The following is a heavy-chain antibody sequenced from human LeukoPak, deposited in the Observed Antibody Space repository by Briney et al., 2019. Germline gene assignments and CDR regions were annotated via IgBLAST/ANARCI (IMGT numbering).Heavy chain of an antibody. CDR1: GFNFRGYA. D-gene: IGHD1-26*01. CDR3: AKEVVMGETNYYYYGMDV. J-gene: IGHJ6*02. Sequence: RSGGSLRLSCAASGFNFRGYAMSWVRQAPGKGLEWVSAISGSGARAHYAESVRGRFTISRDNSQNTLHLQMTSLRAEDTAVYYCAKEVVMGETNYYYYGMDVWGQGTTVTVSS. V-gene: IGHV3-23*01. CDR2: ISGSGARA.